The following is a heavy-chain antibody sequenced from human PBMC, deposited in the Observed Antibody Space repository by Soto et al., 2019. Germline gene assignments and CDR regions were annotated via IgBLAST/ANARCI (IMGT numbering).Heavy chain of an antibody. CDR1: GYTFNDYN. Sequence: GASVKVSCKASGYTFNDYNIHWVRQAPGQGLEWMGWINPKSDVPNYAQKFQGRVTLTRDTSVNTAYMELSRLRSDDTAVYYCARGDCRSSSCSFHSWFDPWGQGTLVTVPS. CDR2: INPKSDVP. D-gene: IGHD2-2*01. CDR3: ARGDCRSSSCSFHSWFDP. J-gene: IGHJ5*02. V-gene: IGHV1-2*02.